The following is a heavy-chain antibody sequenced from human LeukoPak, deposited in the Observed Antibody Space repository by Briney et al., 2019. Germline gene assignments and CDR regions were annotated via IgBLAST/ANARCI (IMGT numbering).Heavy chain of an antibody. D-gene: IGHD1-26*01. Sequence: GGSLRLSCAASVFTLSNYWMSCVRHAPAKGLEWVANIRRDASEKYYVDSVKDRFTTIRDNDENSLYLQMNSLRADDTAVYYCARAGGSYDYYQYMDVWGKGTTVTVS. V-gene: IGHV3-7*01. CDR2: IRRDASEK. CDR1: VFTLSNYW. J-gene: IGHJ6*03. CDR3: ARAGGSYDYYQYMDV.